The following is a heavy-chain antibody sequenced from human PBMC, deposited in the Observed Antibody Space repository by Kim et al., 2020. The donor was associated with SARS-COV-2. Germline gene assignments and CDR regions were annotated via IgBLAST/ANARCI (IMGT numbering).Heavy chain of an antibody. CDR3: ARGLRAEVLRFYTYRSSFDP. J-gene: IGHJ5*02. Sequence: SETLSLTCAVYGGSFSGYYWSWIRQPPGKGLEWIGEINHSGSTNYNPSLKSRVTISVDTSKNQFSLKLSSVTAADTAVYYCARGLRAEVLRFYTYRSSFDPWGQGTLVTVSS. D-gene: IGHD3-3*01. V-gene: IGHV4-34*01. CDR1: GGSFSGYY. CDR2: INHSGST.